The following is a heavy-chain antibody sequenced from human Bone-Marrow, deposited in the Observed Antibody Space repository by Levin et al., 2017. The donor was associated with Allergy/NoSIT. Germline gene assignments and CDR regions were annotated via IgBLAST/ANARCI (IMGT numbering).Heavy chain of an antibody. CDR3: ARGGFTYGHLTF. CDR1: GGSINSGDYY. CDR2: IYYSGRT. V-gene: IGHV4-30-4*01. D-gene: IGHD5-18*01. J-gene: IGHJ4*01. Sequence: PSQTLSLTCTVSGGSINSGDYYWTWIRQPPGKGLEWIGYIYYSGRTHYNPSLKSRLTISADTSKNQFSVTLRSVTAADTAVYFCARGGFTYGHLTFWGHGTLVTVSS.